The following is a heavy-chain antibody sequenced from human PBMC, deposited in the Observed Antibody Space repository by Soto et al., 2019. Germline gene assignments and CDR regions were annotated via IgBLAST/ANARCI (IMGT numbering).Heavy chain of an antibody. D-gene: IGHD5-18*01. Sequence: GGSLRLSCAASGFTFSSYGMHWVRQAPGKGLEWVAVISYDGSNKYYADSVKGRFTISRDTSKNQFSLKLSSVTAADTAVYYCARGYHKFRWGGYSYVSHYAMDVWGQGTTVTVSS. V-gene: IGHV3-30*03. CDR2: ISYDGSNK. CDR1: GFTFSSYG. CDR3: ARGYHKFRWGGYSYVSHYAMDV. J-gene: IGHJ6*02.